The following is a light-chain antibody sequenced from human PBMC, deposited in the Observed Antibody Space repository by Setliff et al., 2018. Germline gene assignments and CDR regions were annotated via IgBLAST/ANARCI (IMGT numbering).Light chain of an antibody. CDR2: EDT. J-gene: IGLJ3*02. Sequence: LTQPASVSGSPGQSITISCTGTSSDVGTYNLVSWYQHHPGKAPKVMIYEDTKRPSGVSNRFSGSKSGNTASLTISGLQVEDEADYYCCSYAGSSTWVFGGGTKVTVL. CDR3: CSYAGSSTWV. V-gene: IGLV2-23*01. CDR1: SSDVGTYNL.